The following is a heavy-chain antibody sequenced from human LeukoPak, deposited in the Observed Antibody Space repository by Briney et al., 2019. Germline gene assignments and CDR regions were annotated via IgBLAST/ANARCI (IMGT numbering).Heavy chain of an antibody. Sequence: SETLSLTCAVYGGSFSGYYWSWIRQPPGKGLEWIGEINHSGSTNYNPSLKSRVTISVDTSKNQFSLKLSSVTAADTAVYYCARVRQSGYYVYYFDYWGQGTLVTVSS. CDR3: ARVRQSGYYVYYFDY. V-gene: IGHV4-34*01. D-gene: IGHD3-3*01. J-gene: IGHJ4*02. CDR1: GGSFSGYY. CDR2: INHSGST.